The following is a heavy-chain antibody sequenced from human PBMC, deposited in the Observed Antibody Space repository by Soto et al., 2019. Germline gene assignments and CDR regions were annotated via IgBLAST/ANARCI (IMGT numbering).Heavy chain of an antibody. CDR1: GGSFSGYY. Sequence: TLSLTCAVYGGSFSGYYWSWIRQPPGKGLEWIGEINHSGSTNYNPSLKSRVTISVDTSKNQFSLKLSSVTAADTAVYYCARGPRHSSSWYNYYYYGMDVWGQGTTVTVSS. CDR3: ARGPRHSSSWYNYYYYGMDV. D-gene: IGHD6-13*01. J-gene: IGHJ6*02. CDR2: INHSGST. V-gene: IGHV4-34*01.